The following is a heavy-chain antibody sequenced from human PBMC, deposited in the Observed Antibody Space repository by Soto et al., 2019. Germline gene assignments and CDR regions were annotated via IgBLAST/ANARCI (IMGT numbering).Heavy chain of an antibody. CDR2: IIPILGIA. V-gene: IGHV1-69*04. Sequence: SVKVSCKASGGTFSSYTISWVRQAPGQGLEWMGRIIPILGIANYAQKFQGRVTITADKSTSTAYMELSSLRSEDTAVYYCERDRPGPQHYLDYWGLGNMVTVSS. D-gene: IGHD6-6*01. CDR3: ERDRPGPQHYLDY. CDR1: GGTFSSYT. J-gene: IGHJ4*02.